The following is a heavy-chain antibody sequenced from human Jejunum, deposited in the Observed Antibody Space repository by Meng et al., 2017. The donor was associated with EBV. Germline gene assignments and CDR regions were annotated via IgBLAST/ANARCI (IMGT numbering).Heavy chain of an antibody. CDR3: AKSNDYSLNS. J-gene: IGHJ4*02. Sequence: QVQLTESGPGLVKPSGTLSLTCAVSGDSTSSSPWWSWGRQPPGKGLEWIGEMHPGGSTNYNPSLKSRVTISVDNSKNQFSLKLTSVTAADTAVYYCAKSNDYSLNSWGQGTLVTVSS. CDR2: MHPGGST. D-gene: IGHD4-11*01. CDR1: GDSTSSSPW. V-gene: IGHV4-4*02.